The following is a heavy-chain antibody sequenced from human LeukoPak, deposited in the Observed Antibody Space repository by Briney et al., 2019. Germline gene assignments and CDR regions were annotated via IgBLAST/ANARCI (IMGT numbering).Heavy chain of an antibody. CDR2: IIPIFGTA. CDR3: ATPAAMAGYFDY. CDR1: GGTFSSYA. V-gene: IGHV1-69*01. Sequence: SVKVSCKASGGTFSSYAISWVRQAPGQGLERMGGIIPIFGTANYAQKFQGRVTITADESTSTAYMELSSLRSEDTAVYYCATPAAMAGYFDYWGQGTLVTVSS. J-gene: IGHJ4*02. D-gene: IGHD2-2*01.